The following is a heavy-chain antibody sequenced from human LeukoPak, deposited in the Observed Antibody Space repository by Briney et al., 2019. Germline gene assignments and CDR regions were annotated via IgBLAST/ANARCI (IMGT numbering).Heavy chain of an antibody. CDR1: GGSISTSNYY. V-gene: IGHV4-39*07. Sequence: PSETLSLTCSVSGGSISTSNYYWVWIRQSPEKGLEWIGSIFHNGNAFYSPSLQSRVTMSLDTSKSQFSLKLSSVTAADTAVYYCARDVGATPGYFDYWGQGTLVTVSS. CDR3: ARDVGATPGYFDY. J-gene: IGHJ4*02. D-gene: IGHD1-26*01. CDR2: IFHNGNA.